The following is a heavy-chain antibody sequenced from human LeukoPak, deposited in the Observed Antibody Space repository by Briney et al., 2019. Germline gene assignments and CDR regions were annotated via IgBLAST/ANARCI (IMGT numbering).Heavy chain of an antibody. CDR1: GFTFSDSY. D-gene: IGHD3-16*02. CDR2: ISSSGSTI. Sequence: GGSLRLSCAASGFTFSDSYMSWIRQAPGKGLEWVSYISSSGSTIYYADSVKGRFTISRDNAKNSLYLQMNSLRAEDTAVYYCARAPRTYDYVWGSYRPLHLDYWGQGTLVTVSS. J-gene: IGHJ4*02. CDR3: ARAPRTYDYVWGSYRPLHLDY. V-gene: IGHV3-11*01.